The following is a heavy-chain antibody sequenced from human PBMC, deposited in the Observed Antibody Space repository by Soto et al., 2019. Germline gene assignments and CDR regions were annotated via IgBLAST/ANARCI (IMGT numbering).Heavy chain of an antibody. D-gene: IGHD1-1*01. V-gene: IGHV1-2*02. J-gene: IGHJ5*02. CDR3: EREPETEKPEGLDL. Sequence: AAVKVSFKASGYTFSDYYIHWVRQASGQGLEWMGWINPNSGGTKYAPKFQGGVTMTRDTSITTAYMELSRLRSGDTDVYSCEREPETEKPEGLDLWGQGTLVTVSS. CDR2: INPNSGGT. CDR1: GYTFSDYY.